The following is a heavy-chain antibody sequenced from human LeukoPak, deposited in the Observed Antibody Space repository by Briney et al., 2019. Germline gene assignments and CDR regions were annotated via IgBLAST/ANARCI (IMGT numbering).Heavy chain of an antibody. D-gene: IGHD1-26*01. J-gene: IGHJ4*02. CDR2: IYYSGST. CDR1: GGSISSSSYY. CDR3: ARDRFRVGATTSYFDY. V-gene: IGHV4-39*02. Sequence: SETLSLTCTVSGGSISSSSYYWGWIRQPPGKGLEWIGSIYYSGSTYYNPSLKSRVTISVDTSKNQFSLKLSSVTAADTAVYYCARDRFRVGATTSYFDYWGQGTLVTVSS.